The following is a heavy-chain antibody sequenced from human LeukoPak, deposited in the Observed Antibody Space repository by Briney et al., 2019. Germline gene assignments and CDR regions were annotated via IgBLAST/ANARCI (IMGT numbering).Heavy chain of an antibody. Sequence: PGGSLRLSCAASGFTFSSYWMSWVRQAPGKGLEWVANIKQDGSEKYYVDSVKGRFTISRDNAKNSLYLQMNSLRAEDTAVYYCASGIAAAHYLSPIFDYWGQGTLVTVSS. D-gene: IGHD6-13*01. CDR1: GFTFSSYW. CDR3: ASGIAAAHYLSPIFDY. CDR2: IKQDGSEK. V-gene: IGHV3-7*01. J-gene: IGHJ4*02.